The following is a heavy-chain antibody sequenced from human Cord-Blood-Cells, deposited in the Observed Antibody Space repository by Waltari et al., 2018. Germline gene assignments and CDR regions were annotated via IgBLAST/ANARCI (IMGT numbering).Heavy chain of an antibody. J-gene: IGHJ3*02. CDR2: IWYDGSNK. D-gene: IGHD6-13*01. CDR3: ARVTEGVPPFIAAAGTKAFDI. V-gene: IGHV3-33*01. Sequence: QVQLVESGGGVVQPGRSLRLSCAASGFTFSSYGMHWVRQPPGKGLEWVAVIWYDGSNKYYADSVKGRFTISRDNSKNTLYLQMNSLRAEDTAVYYCARVTEGVPPFIAAAGTKAFDIWGQGTMVTVSS. CDR1: GFTFSSYG.